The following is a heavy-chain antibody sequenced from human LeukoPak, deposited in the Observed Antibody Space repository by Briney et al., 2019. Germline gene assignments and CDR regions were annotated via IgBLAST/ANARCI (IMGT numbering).Heavy chain of an antibody. Sequence: SETLSLTCSVSDASISSYFWSWNRQPPGKGLEWIGHIYSSGSRYYNPSLKSRVTVSMEPSRNQFSLKLASVTAADTGMYYCAIAESVTAFDIWGQGTMVTVSS. CDR3: AIAESVTAFDI. J-gene: IGHJ3*02. CDR2: IYSSGSR. D-gene: IGHD2-8*01. CDR1: DASISSYF. V-gene: IGHV4-4*09.